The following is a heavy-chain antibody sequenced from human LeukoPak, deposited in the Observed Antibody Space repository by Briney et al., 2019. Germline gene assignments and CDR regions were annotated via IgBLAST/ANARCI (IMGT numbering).Heavy chain of an antibody. J-gene: IGHJ4*02. CDR3: TAVHGGNSDY. D-gene: IGHD4-23*01. V-gene: IGHV3-15*01. CDR2: IKSKIDGGTT. Sequence: KPGGSLSLSCAASGFSFSDAWMSWVRQAPGKGLEWVGRIKSKIDGGTTDNAAPVKGRFTISRDDSKNTLYLQMNSLKTEDTAVYCCTAVHGGNSDYWGQGTLVTVSS. CDR1: GFSFSDAW.